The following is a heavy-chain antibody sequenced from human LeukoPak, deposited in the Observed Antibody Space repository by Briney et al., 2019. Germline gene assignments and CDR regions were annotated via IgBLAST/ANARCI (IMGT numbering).Heavy chain of an antibody. D-gene: IGHD2-21*01. CDR3: ARLIASYYYYMDV. J-gene: IGHJ6*03. Sequence: SQTLSLTCTVSGISISSGSYYWGWIRQPAGKGLEWIGRIYTSGSTNYNPSLKSRVTISVDTSKNQFSLKLSSVTAADTAVYYCARLIASYYYYMDVWGKGTTVTVSS. CDR2: IYTSGST. CDR1: GISISSGSYY. V-gene: IGHV4-61*02.